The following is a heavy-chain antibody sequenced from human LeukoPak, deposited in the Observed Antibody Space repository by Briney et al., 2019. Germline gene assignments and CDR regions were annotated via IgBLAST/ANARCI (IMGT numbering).Heavy chain of an antibody. V-gene: IGHV4-59*01. CDR3: ARSRRELGNFDY. Sequence: PSETLSLTCTVSGDSISSYYWSWIRQPPGKGLEWIGYIYYSGSTNYNPSLKSRVTISVGTSKNQFSLKLSSVTAADTAVYYCARSRRELGNFDYWGQGTLVTVSS. CDR2: IYYSGST. D-gene: IGHD1-7*01. J-gene: IGHJ4*02. CDR1: GDSISSYY.